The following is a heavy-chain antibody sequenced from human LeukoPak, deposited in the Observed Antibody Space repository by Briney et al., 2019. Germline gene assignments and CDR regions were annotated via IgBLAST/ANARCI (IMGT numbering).Heavy chain of an antibody. CDR3: ARHLVYYYEPWGFDY. CDR2: IYYSGST. D-gene: IGHD3-22*01. CDR1: GGSISSGSYC. V-gene: IGHV4-61*10. Sequence: SETLSLTCTVSGGSISSGSYCWTWIRQPAGKGLEWIGYIYYSGSTNYNPSLKSRVTISVDTSKNQFSLKLSSVTAADTAVYYCARHLVYYYEPWGFDYWGQGTLVTVSS. J-gene: IGHJ4*02.